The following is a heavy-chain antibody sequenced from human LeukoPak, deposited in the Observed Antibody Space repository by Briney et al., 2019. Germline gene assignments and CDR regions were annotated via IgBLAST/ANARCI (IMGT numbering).Heavy chain of an antibody. Sequence: PSETLSLTCTVSGGSISSYYWSWIRQPPGKGLEWIGYIYYSGSTNYNPSLKSRVTISVDTSMNQFSLKLSSVTAADTAVYYCARGVAVAERVFVGYFDYWGQGTLVTVSS. CDR3: ARGVAVAERVFVGYFDY. CDR1: GGSISSYY. V-gene: IGHV4-59*01. CDR2: IYYSGST. J-gene: IGHJ4*02. D-gene: IGHD6-19*01.